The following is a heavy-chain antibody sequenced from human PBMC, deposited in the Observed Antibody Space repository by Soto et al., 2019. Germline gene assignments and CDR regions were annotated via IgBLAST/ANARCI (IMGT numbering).Heavy chain of an antibody. V-gene: IGHV4-31*03. D-gene: IGHD6-19*01. CDR1: GGSISSGVYY. J-gene: IGHJ4*02. CDR3: AGFPVAGTSGPPVY. Sequence: PSETLSLTCTVSGGSISSGVYYWSWIRQHPGKGLEWIGYIYYSGSTYYNPSLKSRVTISVDTSKNQFSLKLSSVTAADTAVYYCAGFPVAGTSGPPVYWGQGTLVTVSS. CDR2: IYYSGST.